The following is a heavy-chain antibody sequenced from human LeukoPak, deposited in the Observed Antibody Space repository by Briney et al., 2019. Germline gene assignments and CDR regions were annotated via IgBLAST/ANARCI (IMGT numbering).Heavy chain of an antibody. Sequence: PSETLSLTCTVSGGSISSYYWSWIRQPPGKGLEWIGYIYYSGSTNYNPSLKSRVTISVDTSKNQFSLKLSSVTAADTAAYYCARDLTYYDFWSGRNYYYMDVWGKGTTVTVSS. J-gene: IGHJ6*03. CDR3: ARDLTYYDFWSGRNYYYMDV. CDR2: IYYSGST. V-gene: IGHV4-59*01. D-gene: IGHD3-3*01. CDR1: GGSISSYY.